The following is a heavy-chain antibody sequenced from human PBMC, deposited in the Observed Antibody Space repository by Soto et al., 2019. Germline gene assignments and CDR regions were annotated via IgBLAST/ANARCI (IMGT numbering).Heavy chain of an antibody. CDR3: ARVRGYGVTNSFSMDPIN. J-gene: IGHJ3*01. V-gene: IGHV4-31*03. Sequence: SETLALTCTVSGGSIGSGGYYWGWIRQHPGKGLEWIGYIYYSGSTYYNPSLKSRVTISVDTSKNQFSLKLSSVTAADTAVYYSARVRGYGVTNSFSMDPINCGQGTMVTVSS. CDR2: IYYSGST. D-gene: IGHD1-26*01. CDR1: GGSIGSGGYY.